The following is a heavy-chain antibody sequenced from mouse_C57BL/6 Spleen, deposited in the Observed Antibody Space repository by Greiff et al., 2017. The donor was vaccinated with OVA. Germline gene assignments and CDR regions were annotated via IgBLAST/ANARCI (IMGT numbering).Heavy chain of an antibody. D-gene: IGHD1-1*01. CDR2: IDPSDSYT. CDR1: GYTFTSYW. J-gene: IGHJ3*01. Sequence: QVQLQQPGAELVMPGASVKLSCKASGYTFTSYWMHWVKQRPGQGLEWIGEIDPSDSYTNYNQTFKGKSTLTVDKSSSTAYMQLSSLKSEDSAVYYCARRAYYYGSSYELAYWGQGTLVTVSA. V-gene: IGHV1-69*01. CDR3: ARRAYYYGSSYELAY.